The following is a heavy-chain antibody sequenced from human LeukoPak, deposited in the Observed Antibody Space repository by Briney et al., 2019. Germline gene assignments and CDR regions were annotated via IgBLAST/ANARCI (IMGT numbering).Heavy chain of an antibody. J-gene: IGHJ5*02. Sequence: PSETLSLTCSVSGASISSSYWSWLRQPPGKGLEWIAHIYNRDTNYNPSLQSRVTISLDTSKNQFSLKLTSVTAADTAVYYCAKNGPTWPSWGRGTLVTVSS. CDR1: GASISSSY. V-gene: IGHV4-59*03. D-gene: IGHD2-8*01. CDR3: AKNGPTWPS. CDR2: IYNRDT.